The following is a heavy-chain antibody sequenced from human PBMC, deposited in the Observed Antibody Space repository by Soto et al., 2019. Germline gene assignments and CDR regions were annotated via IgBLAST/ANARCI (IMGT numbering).Heavy chain of an antibody. D-gene: IGHD3-22*01. CDR3: ARTYYYDSSGFYYWLYFDY. CDR1: DGSISRSTFY. CDR2: IYYSGST. J-gene: IGHJ4*02. V-gene: IGHV4-30-4*08. Sequence: SETLSLTCTVSDGSISRSTFYWGWIRQPPGKGLEWIGDIYYSGSTYYNPSLKNRVTISVDTSKKQFSLKLSSVTAADTAVYFCARTYYYDSSGFYYWLYFDYWGLGTLVTVSS.